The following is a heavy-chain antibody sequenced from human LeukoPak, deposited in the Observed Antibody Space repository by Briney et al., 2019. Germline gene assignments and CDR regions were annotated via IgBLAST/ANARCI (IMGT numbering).Heavy chain of an antibody. Sequence: GASVKVSCKASGGTFSSYAISWVRQAPGQGLEWMGWISAYNGNTNYAQKLQGRVTMTTDTSTSTAYMELRSLRSDDTAVYYCARDYYDSSGYGYFDYWGQGTLVTVSS. J-gene: IGHJ4*02. CDR3: ARDYYDSSGYGYFDY. CDR2: ISAYNGNT. D-gene: IGHD3-22*01. CDR1: GGTFSSYA. V-gene: IGHV1-18*01.